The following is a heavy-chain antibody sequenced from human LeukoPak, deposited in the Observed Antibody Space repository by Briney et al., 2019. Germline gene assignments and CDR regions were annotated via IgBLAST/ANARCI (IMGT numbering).Heavy chain of an antibody. Sequence: SEPLSLTCAVYGESFSGYYWRWLRQPPGKGLEWIGEINHSGSTNYNSSLKSRVTISVDTSKNQFTLKLSSVTAADTAVYYCARWLQLWGYDYWGQGTLVTVSS. J-gene: IGHJ4*02. CDR3: ARWLQLWGYDY. V-gene: IGHV4-34*01. CDR2: INHSGST. CDR1: GESFSGYY. D-gene: IGHD5-18*01.